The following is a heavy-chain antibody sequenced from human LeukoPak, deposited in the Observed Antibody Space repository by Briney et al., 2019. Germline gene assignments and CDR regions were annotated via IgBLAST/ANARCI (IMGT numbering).Heavy chain of an antibody. Sequence: GGSLRLSCTASGLSFSDYSMNWVRQAPGKGLEWVSFIYSDNTHYSDSVKGRFTISRDNSKNTLYLQMNSLRAEDTAVYYCARRAGAYSHPYDYWGQGTLVTVSS. CDR2: IYSDNT. D-gene: IGHD4/OR15-4a*01. J-gene: IGHJ4*02. CDR1: GLSFSDYS. V-gene: IGHV3-53*01. CDR3: ARRAGAYSHPYDY.